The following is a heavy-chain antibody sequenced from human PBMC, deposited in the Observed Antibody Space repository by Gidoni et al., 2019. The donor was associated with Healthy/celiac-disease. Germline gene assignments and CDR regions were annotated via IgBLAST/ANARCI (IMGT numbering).Heavy chain of an antibody. CDR1: GFTFRSYW. CDR2: IKQEGSEK. D-gene: IGHD3-9*01. Sequence: EVQLVESGGGLVQPGAFLRLSCAASGFTFRSYWMSWVRQAPGKGLEWVANIKQEGSEKYYVDSVKCRFTISRDNAKNSLYLQMNSLRAEDTAVYYCANGDILTGPDAFDIWGQGTMVTVSS. J-gene: IGHJ3*02. CDR3: ANGDILTGPDAFDI. V-gene: IGHV3-7*01.